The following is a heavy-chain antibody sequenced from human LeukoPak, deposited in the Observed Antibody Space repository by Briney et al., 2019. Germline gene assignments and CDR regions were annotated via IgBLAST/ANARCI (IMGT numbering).Heavy chain of an antibody. V-gene: IGHV7-4-1*02. CDR1: GYTFTGYY. Sequence: ASVKVSCKASGYTFTGYYMHWVRQAPGQGLEWMGWINTNTGNPTYAQGFTGRFVFSLDTSVSTAYLQISSLKAEDTAVYYCARELVGIAAADNWFDPWGQGTLVTVSS. CDR2: INTNTGNP. D-gene: IGHD6-13*01. CDR3: ARELVGIAAADNWFDP. J-gene: IGHJ5*02.